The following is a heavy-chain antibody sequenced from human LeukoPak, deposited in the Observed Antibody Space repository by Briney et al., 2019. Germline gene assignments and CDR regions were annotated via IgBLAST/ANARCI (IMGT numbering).Heavy chain of an antibody. CDR1: GGTFSSYA. CDR2: ISAYNGNT. Sequence: GASVKVSCKASGGTFSSYAISWVRQAPGRGLEWMGWISAYNGNTNYAQKLQGRVTMTTDTSTSTAYMELRSLRSDDTAVYYCARDGPTTVNDYWGQGTLVTVSS. D-gene: IGHD4-17*01. V-gene: IGHV1-18*01. CDR3: ARDGPTTVNDY. J-gene: IGHJ4*02.